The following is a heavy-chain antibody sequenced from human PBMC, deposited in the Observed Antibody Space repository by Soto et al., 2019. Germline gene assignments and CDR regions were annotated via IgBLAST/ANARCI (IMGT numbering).Heavy chain of an antibody. CDR1: RYIFTSYW. D-gene: IGHD2-15*01. V-gene: IGHV5-10-1*01. CDR2: IDPSDSYT. Sequence: PGESLKISCKCSRYIFTSYWSSWVRQMPGKGLEWMGRIDPSDSYTNYSPSFQGHVTISADKSISTAYLQWSSPKASDTAMYYCARAVVAATPDYYYGIDVWGLGTTVTVSS. J-gene: IGHJ6*02. CDR3: ARAVVAATPDYYYGIDV.